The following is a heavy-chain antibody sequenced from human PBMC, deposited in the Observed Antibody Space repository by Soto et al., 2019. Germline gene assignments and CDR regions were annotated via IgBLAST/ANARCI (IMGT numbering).Heavy chain of an antibody. J-gene: IGHJ6*02. Sequence: SETLSLTCTVSGGSISSSSYYWGWIRRPPGKGLEWIGSIYYSGSTYYNPSLKSRVTISVDTSKNQFSLKLSSVTAADTAVYYCARHPGMVAATYYGMDVWGQGTTVTVSS. D-gene: IGHD2-15*01. CDR1: GGSISSSSYY. CDR2: IYYSGST. V-gene: IGHV4-39*01. CDR3: ARHPGMVAATYYGMDV.